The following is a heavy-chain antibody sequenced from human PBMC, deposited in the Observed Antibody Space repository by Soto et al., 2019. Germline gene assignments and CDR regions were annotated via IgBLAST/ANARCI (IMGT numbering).Heavy chain of an antibody. Sequence: GGSLRLSCAASGFTFSSYSMNWVRQAPGKGLEWVSSISSSSSYIYYADSLKGRFTISRDNAKNSLYLQMNSLRAEDTAVYYCARDLTVTTFDYWGQGTLVTVSS. CDR2: ISSSSSYI. CDR3: ARDLTVTTFDY. CDR1: GFTFSSYS. V-gene: IGHV3-21*01. J-gene: IGHJ4*02. D-gene: IGHD4-17*01.